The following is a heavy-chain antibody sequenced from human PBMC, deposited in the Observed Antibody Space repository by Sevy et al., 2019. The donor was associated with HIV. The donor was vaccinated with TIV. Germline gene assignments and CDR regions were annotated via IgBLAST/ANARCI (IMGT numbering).Heavy chain of an antibody. Sequence: GGSLRLSCAASGFTFSSYSMNWVRQAPGKGLEWVSSISSSSYIYYADSVKGRFTISRDNAKNSLDLQMNSLRAEDTAVYYCARDPHCSSTSCSWFDPWGQGTLVTVSS. CDR3: ARDPHCSSTSCSWFDP. CDR2: ISSSSYI. CDR1: GFTFSSYS. D-gene: IGHD2-2*01. J-gene: IGHJ5*02. V-gene: IGHV3-21*01.